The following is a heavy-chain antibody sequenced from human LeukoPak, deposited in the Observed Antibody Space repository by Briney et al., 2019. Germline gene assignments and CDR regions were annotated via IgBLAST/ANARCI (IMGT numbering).Heavy chain of an antibody. CDR1: GGSISSGSYY. Sequence: PSETLSLTCTVSGGSISSGSYYWSWIRQPAGKGLEWIGRIYTSGSTNYNPSLKSRVTISVDTSKNQFSLKLSSVTAADTAVYYCAAGRYYFDYWGQGTLVTVSS. V-gene: IGHV4-61*02. J-gene: IGHJ4*02. CDR3: AAGRYYFDY. CDR2: IYTSGST.